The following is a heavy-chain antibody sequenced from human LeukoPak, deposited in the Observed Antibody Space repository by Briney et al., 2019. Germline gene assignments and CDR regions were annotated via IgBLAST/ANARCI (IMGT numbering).Heavy chain of an antibody. V-gene: IGHV3-23*01. CDR2: TSSSDAGT. CDR1: GFALSSYA. Sequence: GGSLRLSCAASGFALSSYAMSWVRQAPGKGLEWVSATSSSDAGTYHAESVRGRFTISRDNSKDTLYVQMNSLRPEDTAVYYCAKERQEGATPFDYWGQGSLVTVSS. CDR3: AKERQEGATPFDY. D-gene: IGHD1-26*01. J-gene: IGHJ4*02.